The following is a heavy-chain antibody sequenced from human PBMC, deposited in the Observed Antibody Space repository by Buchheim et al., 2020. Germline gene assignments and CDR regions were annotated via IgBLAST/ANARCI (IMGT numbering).Heavy chain of an antibody. CDR3: AKSRMWFSGNS. J-gene: IGHJ5*01. D-gene: IGHD2-21*01. CDR1: GVTSTGYY. CDR2: INPSVGAA. Sequence: QAQLVQSGAEVKKPGASVKLSCTASGVTSTGYYMHWVRQAPGQGLEWMGTINPSVGAATYAQRFRGRVTITSDTSTSTFYMDMSSLTSEDTALYYCAKSRMWFSGNSWG. V-gene: IGHV1-46*01.